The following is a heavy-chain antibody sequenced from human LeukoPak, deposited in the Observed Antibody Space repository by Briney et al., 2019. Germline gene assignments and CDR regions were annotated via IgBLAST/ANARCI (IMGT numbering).Heavy chain of an antibody. CDR3: ARADCSSSSCYTVSH. Sequence: GGSLRLSCAASGFTFNSYAMQWVRQAPGKGLEFVSVIDSIGDSTYTTNSVKGRFNISRDNSKNTVYLQMDSLRAEDMAIYYCARADCSSSSCYTVSHWGQGTLVTVSS. D-gene: IGHD2-2*01. J-gene: IGHJ4*02. CDR2: IDSIGDST. V-gene: IGHV3-64*01. CDR1: GFTFNSYA.